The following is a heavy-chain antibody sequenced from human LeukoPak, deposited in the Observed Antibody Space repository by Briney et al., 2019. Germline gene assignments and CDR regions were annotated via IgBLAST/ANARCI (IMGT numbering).Heavy chain of an antibody. D-gene: IGHD1-26*01. CDR3: ARDLNSGSLYIDY. V-gene: IGHV3-30-3*01. CDR1: GFTFSSYA. CDR2: ISYDGSNK. J-gene: IGHJ4*02. Sequence: GGSLRLSCAASGFTFSSYAMHWVRQAPGKGLEWVAVISYDGSNKYYADSVKGRFTISRDNSKNTLYLQMNSLRAEDTAVYYCARDLNSGSLYIDYWGQGTLVTVSS.